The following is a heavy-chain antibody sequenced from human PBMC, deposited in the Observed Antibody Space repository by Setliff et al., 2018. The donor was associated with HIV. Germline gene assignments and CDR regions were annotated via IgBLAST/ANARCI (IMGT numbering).Heavy chain of an antibody. CDR1: GITFGNAW. J-gene: IGHJ4*02. D-gene: IGHD3-10*01. V-gene: IGHV3-15*01. Sequence: GGSLRLSCAVSGITFGNAWMSWVRQAPGKGLEWVGRIKSKADGGATGYAAPVKGRFSISRDDSKNMLYLQMNSLETEDTAVYYCTTDLIIRGVIIDGALRWGQGTLVTVSS. CDR3: TTDLIIRGVIIDGALR. CDR2: IKSKADGGAT.